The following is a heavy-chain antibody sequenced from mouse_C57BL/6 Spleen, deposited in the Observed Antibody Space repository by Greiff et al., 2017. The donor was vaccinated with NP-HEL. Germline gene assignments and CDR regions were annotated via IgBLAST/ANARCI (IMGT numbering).Heavy chain of an antibody. Sequence: EVMLVESGGGLVKPGGSLKLSCAASGFTFSSYAMSWVRQTPEKRLEWVATISDGGSYTYYPDNVTGRFTISRDNAKNNLYLQMSHMKSDDTAMYYCARDNYGSSPYFAYWGKCTTLTVSS. D-gene: IGHD1-1*01. CDR3: ARDNYGSSPYFAY. CDR1: GFTFSSYA. V-gene: IGHV5-4*01. J-gene: IGHJ2*01. CDR2: ISDGGSYT.